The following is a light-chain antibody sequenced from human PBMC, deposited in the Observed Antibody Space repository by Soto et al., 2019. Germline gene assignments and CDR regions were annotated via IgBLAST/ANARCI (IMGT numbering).Light chain of an antibody. J-gene: IGLJ1*01. V-gene: IGLV2-14*01. CDR1: SSDVGGYNY. Sequence: SALTQPASVSGSPGQSITISCTGTSSDVGGYNYVSWYQQYPGKAPKLMIHDVSNRPSGVSDRFSGSKSGNTASLTISGLQAEAEADYYCSSYTSSREKVFGTGTKLTVL. CDR3: SSYTSSREKV. CDR2: DVS.